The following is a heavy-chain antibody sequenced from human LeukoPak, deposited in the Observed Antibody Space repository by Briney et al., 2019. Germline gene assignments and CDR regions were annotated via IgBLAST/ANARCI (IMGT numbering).Heavy chain of an antibody. CDR3: ARGGRRGPFYNY. CDR1: GGSISSGDYS. D-gene: IGHD2/OR15-2a*01. CDR2: IHQSGDT. Sequence: PSETLSLTCAVSGGSISSGDYSWSWFRQPPGKGLEWIGEIHQSGDTHDNPTLESRVTISIDTSKMQFSLNLTSVTAADTAMCFCARGGRRGPFYNYWGQGTLVIVSS. J-gene: IGHJ4*02. V-gene: IGHV4-30-2*01.